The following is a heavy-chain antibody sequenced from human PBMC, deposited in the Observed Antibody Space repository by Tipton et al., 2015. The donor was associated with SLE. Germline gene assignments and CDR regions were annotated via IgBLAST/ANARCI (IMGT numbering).Heavy chain of an antibody. V-gene: IGHV4-59*01. CDR1: GGSISSYY. Sequence: GLVKPSETLSLTCTVSGGSISSYYWSWIRQPPGKGLEWIGYIYYSGSTNYNPSLKSRVTISVDTSKNQFSLKLSSVTAADTAVYYCARAGAFLTGYYDYWGQGTLVTVSS. CDR3: ARAGAFLTGYYDY. D-gene: IGHD3-9*01. CDR2: IYYSGST. J-gene: IGHJ4*02.